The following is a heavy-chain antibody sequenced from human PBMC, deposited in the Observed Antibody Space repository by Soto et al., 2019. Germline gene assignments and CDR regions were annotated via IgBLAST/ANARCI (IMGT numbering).Heavy chain of an antibody. Sequence: QVQLVQSGAEVKKPGASVKVSCKASGYTFTNYAIDWVRQAPGQRLEWMGWINAGNGKTKYSQKFLGRXTXTXXTSASPAYMELSSLRSEDTAVYYCARDMGFGLSDYWGQGILVTVSS. V-gene: IGHV1-3*01. J-gene: IGHJ4*02. CDR3: ARDMGFGLSDY. CDR2: INAGNGKT. D-gene: IGHD3-10*01. CDR1: GYTFTNYA.